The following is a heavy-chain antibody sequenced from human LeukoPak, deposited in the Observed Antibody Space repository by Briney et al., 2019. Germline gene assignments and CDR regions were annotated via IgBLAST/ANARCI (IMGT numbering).Heavy chain of an antibody. V-gene: IGHV3-23*01. J-gene: IGHJ4*02. Sequence: GGSLRLSCAASGFTFSSYAMSWVRQAPGKGLEWVSAISGSGGSTYYADSVKGRFTISRDNSKSTLYLQMNSLRAEDTAVYYCAKIPNSSGWPHDYWGQGTLVTVSS. CDR1: GFTFSSYA. D-gene: IGHD6-19*01. CDR2: ISGSGGST. CDR3: AKIPNSSGWPHDY.